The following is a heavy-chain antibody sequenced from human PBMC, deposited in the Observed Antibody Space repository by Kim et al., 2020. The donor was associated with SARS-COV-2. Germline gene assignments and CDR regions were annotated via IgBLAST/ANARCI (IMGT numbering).Heavy chain of an antibody. CDR3: ASSPPRRVSDFDY. J-gene: IGHJ4*02. CDR2: TYYSGST. V-gene: IGHV4-39*01. Sequence: SETLSLTCTVSGGSISSSSYYWGWIRQPPGKGLEWIGSTYYSGSTYYNPSLKSRVTISVDTSMNQFSLKLSSVTAADTAVYYCASSPPRRVSDFDYWGQGTLVTVSS. CDR1: GGSISSSSYY. D-gene: IGHD2-8*01.